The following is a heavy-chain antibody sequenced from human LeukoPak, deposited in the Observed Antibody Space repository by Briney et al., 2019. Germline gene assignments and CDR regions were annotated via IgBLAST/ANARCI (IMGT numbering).Heavy chain of an antibody. CDR2: ISSGGSTI. CDR3: ARDLSVGAKPDLGFDY. V-gene: IGHV3-11*04. D-gene: IGHD1-26*01. J-gene: IGHJ4*02. CDR1: GFTFSDYY. Sequence: GGSLRLSCAASGFTFSDYYMSWIRQAPGKGLEWVSYISSGGSTIYYADSVKGRFTISRDNAKNSLYLQMNSLRAEDTAVYYCARDLSVGAKPDLGFDYWGQGSLVTVSS.